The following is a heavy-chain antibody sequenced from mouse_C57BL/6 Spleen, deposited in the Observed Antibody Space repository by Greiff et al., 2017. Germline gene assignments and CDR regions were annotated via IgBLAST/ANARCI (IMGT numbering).Heavy chain of an antibody. CDR1: GYAFSSSW. CDR2: IYPGDGDN. V-gene: IGHV1-82*01. D-gene: IGHD1-1*01. Sequence: QVQLKQSGPELVKPGASVQISCKASGYAFSSSWMNWVKQWPGKGLEWIGRIYPGDGDNNYNGNFKGKATLTADKSSSTAYMQLHRLTSEDAAVYFGAREYYGSSWYFDVWGTGTTVTVSS. J-gene: IGHJ1*03. CDR3: AREYYGSSWYFDV.